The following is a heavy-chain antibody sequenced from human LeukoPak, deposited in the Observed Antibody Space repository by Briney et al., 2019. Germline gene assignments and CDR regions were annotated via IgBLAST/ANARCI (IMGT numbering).Heavy chain of an antibody. CDR2: MNPNSGDT. CDR3: ARADCSGGSCYYSDGMDV. CDR1: GYTFTRYD. V-gene: IGHV1-8*01. Sequence: GASVKVSCKASGYTFTRYDINWVRQATGQGLEWVGWMNPNSGDTGYAQKFQGRVTMTRRTSIGTAYMELSSLRFEDTAEYYCARADCSGGSCYYSDGMDVWGQGTTVTVSS. J-gene: IGHJ6*02. D-gene: IGHD2-15*01.